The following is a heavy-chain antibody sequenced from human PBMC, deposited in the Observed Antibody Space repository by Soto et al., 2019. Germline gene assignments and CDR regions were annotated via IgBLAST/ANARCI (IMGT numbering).Heavy chain of an antibody. V-gene: IGHV3-74*01. J-gene: IGHJ4*02. D-gene: IGHD3-10*01. Sequence: EVQLVESGGGLVQPGGSLRLSCAASGLIFSNYKMHWVRQPPGKGLVWVSRINTDGSITDYADSVKGRFTVSRDNAKNTMYLQMNSLRAEDTAVYYCARDTYGLHYWGQGTLVTVSS. CDR2: INTDGSIT. CDR1: GLIFSNYK. CDR3: ARDTYGLHY.